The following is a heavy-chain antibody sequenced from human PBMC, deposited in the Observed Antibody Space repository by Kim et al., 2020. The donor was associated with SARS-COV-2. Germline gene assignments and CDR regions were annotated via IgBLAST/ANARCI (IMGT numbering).Heavy chain of an antibody. CDR3: AKDSLRRDTWDHFDY. Sequence: DSVKGRFTISRDNSKNSLYLQMNSLRTEDTALYYCAKDSLRRDTWDHFDYWGQGTLVTVSS. V-gene: IGHV3-43*01. D-gene: IGHD5-18*01. J-gene: IGHJ4*02.